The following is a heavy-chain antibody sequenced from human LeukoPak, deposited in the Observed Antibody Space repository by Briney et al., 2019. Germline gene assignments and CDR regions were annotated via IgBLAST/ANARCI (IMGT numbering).Heavy chain of an antibody. Sequence: SVKVSCKASGGTFSSYAISWVRQAPGQGLEWMGGIIPIFGTANYAQKFQGRVTITADESTSTAYMELSSLRSEDTAVYYCARARDYDFWSGYPRRGPGGGEYYGMDVWGQGTTATVSS. D-gene: IGHD3-3*01. CDR3: ARARDYDFWSGYPRRGPGGGEYYGMDV. J-gene: IGHJ6*02. V-gene: IGHV1-69*13. CDR1: GGTFSSYA. CDR2: IIPIFGTA.